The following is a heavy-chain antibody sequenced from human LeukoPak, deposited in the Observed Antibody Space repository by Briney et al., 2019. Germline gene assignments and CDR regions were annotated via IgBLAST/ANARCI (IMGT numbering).Heavy chain of an antibody. D-gene: IGHD6-19*01. CDR2: ISSNGITM. Sequence: GGSLRLSCAASGFTFSDYYMSWIRQAPGKGLEWVSYISSNGITMYYADSVKGRFTVSRDNAKNSLYLQMNSLRVEDTAVYFCASAPYTSGWFFDYWGQGTLVTVSS. CDR3: ASAPYTSGWFFDY. CDR1: GFTFSDYY. V-gene: IGHV3-11*01. J-gene: IGHJ4*02.